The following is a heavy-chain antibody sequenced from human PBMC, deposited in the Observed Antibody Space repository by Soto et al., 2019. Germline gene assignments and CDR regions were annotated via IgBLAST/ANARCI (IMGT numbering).Heavy chain of an antibody. J-gene: IGHJ5*02. Sequence: PGESLKIACKGSGYIFTSHWICCFRQRPVKGLEWLGIIYPGDSEIRYSPSFQGQVTISADMFITTAYLQWSSLKASDTAMYYCARAPRGEPSGWFDPWGQGTLVTVSS. CDR1: GYIFTSHW. V-gene: IGHV5-51*01. CDR3: ARAPRGEPSGWFDP. D-gene: IGHD3-16*01. CDR2: IYPGDSEI.